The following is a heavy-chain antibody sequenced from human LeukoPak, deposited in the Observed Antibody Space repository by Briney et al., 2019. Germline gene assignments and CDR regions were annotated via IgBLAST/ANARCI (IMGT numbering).Heavy chain of an antibody. Sequence: GGSMRLSCAASGFTFSSYAMSWVRQAPGKGLEWVSAISGSGGSTYYADSVKGRFTISRDNSKNTLYLQMNSLRAEDTAVYYCAKDWRGYSGRYFDYWGQGTLVTVSS. V-gene: IGHV3-23*01. CDR1: GFTFSSYA. CDR3: AKDWRGYSGRYFDY. J-gene: IGHJ4*02. D-gene: IGHD3-3*01. CDR2: ISGSGGST.